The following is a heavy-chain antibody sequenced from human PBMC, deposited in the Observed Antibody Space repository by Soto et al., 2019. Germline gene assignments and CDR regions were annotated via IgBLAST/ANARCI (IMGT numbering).Heavy chain of an antibody. J-gene: IGHJ6*02. CDR2: ISPLSGVT. CDR1: GYTFTGYY. CDR3: AREFDSGDFGLDL. V-gene: IGHV1-2*02. D-gene: IGHD4-17*01. Sequence: QVQQVQSGPEVKKPGASVKVSCKASGYTFTGYYIHWVRQAPGQGLEWMGWISPLSGVTNYAQRFQGRVTFTTDTSVNTAYMELRWSRAGDTALYFCAREFDSGDFGLDLWGQGTTVTVSS.